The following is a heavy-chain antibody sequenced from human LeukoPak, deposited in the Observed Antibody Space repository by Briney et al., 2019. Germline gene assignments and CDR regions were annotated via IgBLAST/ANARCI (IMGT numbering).Heavy chain of an antibody. J-gene: IGHJ5*02. Sequence: GGSLRLPCAASGFTFSSYGMSWVRQAPGHGLEWVSSITSSSSYIYYANSGKGRFTISRDNAKNSLYLQMNSLRAEDTAVYYCAREMLAAVAAQSWGQGALVTVSP. V-gene: IGHV3-21*01. D-gene: IGHD6-19*01. CDR3: AREMLAAVAAQS. CDR1: GFTFSSYG. CDR2: ITSSSSYI.